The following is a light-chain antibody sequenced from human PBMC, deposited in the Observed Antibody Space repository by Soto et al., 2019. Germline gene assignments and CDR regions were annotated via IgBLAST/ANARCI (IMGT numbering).Light chain of an antibody. CDR1: QSVNSNY. CDR3: QQNGTSPHS. CDR2: GAS. V-gene: IGKV3-20*01. Sequence: EIVLTQSPGTLSLSPGERATLSCRASQSVNSNYLAWYQQKPGQVPRPLIYGASIRAAGVPDRLSGSGSGTDFTLTISILQPEDYAVYYCQQNGTSPHSFGQGTKLEIK. J-gene: IGKJ2*01.